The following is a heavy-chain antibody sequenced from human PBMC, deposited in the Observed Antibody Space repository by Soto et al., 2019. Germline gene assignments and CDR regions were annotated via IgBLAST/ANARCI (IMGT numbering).Heavy chain of an antibody. J-gene: IGHJ3*02. V-gene: IGHV4-31*03. CDR1: GGSISIGGYY. Sequence: SESLSLTCILSGGSISIGGYYWSWIRHPPGKGLEWIGYIYYSGSTYYNPSLKSRVTISVDTSKNQFSLKLSSVTAADTAVYYCARVVGANYDFWSGYYTRAFDIWGQGTMV. CDR2: IYYSGST. CDR3: ARVVGANYDFWSGYYTRAFDI. D-gene: IGHD3-3*01.